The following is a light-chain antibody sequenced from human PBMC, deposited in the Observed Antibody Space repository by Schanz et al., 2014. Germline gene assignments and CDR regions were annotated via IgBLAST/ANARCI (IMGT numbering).Light chain of an antibody. CDR2: GAS. J-gene: IGKJ1*01. V-gene: IGKV3-20*01. CDR3: QQYGSSPQT. CDR1: QSVSSSY. Sequence: EIVMTQSPATLSLSPGERATLSCRASQSVSSSYLAWYQQKPGQAPRLLIYGASSRATGIPDRFSGSGSATDFTLTISRLEPEDFAVYYCQQYGSSPQTFGQGTKVEIK.